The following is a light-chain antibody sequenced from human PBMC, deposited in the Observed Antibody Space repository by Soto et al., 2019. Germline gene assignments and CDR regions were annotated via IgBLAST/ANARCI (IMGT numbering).Light chain of an antibody. Sequence: DIQMTQSPSTLAASVGDRVTITCRASQSISSWLAWYQQKPGKAPKLLIYKASSLESGVPSRFSGSGSGTELTLTISSLQPDDFAPYYCQQYSSYSWTFGQGTKVEIK. CDR2: KAS. CDR3: QQYSSYSWT. V-gene: IGKV1-5*03. J-gene: IGKJ1*01. CDR1: QSISSW.